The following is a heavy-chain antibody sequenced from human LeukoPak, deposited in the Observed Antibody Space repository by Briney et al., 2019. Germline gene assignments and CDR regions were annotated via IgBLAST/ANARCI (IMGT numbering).Heavy chain of an antibody. D-gene: IGHD2-8*01. Sequence: SETLSLTCTISGASINGYFWSWIRQSSGKGLEWIGRIYGSVSTNYNPSLESRVTVSSDPSKNQFSLKLRSVTAADTAMYYCSREMGQETLMYWFDPWGPGILVTVSS. V-gene: IGHV4-4*07. CDR1: GASINGYF. CDR3: SREMGQETLMYWFDP. CDR2: IYGSVST. J-gene: IGHJ5*02.